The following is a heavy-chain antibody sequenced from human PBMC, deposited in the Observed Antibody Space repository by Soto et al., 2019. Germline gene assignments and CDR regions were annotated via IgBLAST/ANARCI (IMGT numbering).Heavy chain of an antibody. V-gene: IGHV5-51*03. J-gene: IGHJ6*02. D-gene: IGHD6-13*01. CDR1: GYSFTTYW. Sequence: EVQLVQSGAEVKKPGESLKISCKGSGYSFTTYWIGWVRQMPGKGLECMGIIYPGDSDTRYSPSFQGQVTISADKSISTAYLQWSSLTASDTAMYYCARPRSSSRNYYGMDVWGQGTTVTVSS. CDR2: IYPGDSDT. CDR3: ARPRSSSRNYYGMDV.